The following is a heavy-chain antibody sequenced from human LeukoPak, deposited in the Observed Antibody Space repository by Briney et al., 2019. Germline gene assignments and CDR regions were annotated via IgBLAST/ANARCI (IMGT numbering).Heavy chain of an antibody. CDR2: MNPNSGNT. V-gene: IGHV1-8*01. J-gene: IGHJ6*03. D-gene: IGHD3-9*01. CDR1: GYTFTSYD. Sequence: ASVKVSCKASGYTFTSYDINWVRQATGQGLEWMGWMNPNSGNTGYAQKFQGRVTMTRNTSISTAYMEMSSLRSEDTAVYYCARVRTYYYDILTGYYTNVVPYYMDVWGKGTTVTISS. CDR3: ARVRTYYYDILTGYYTNVVPYYMDV.